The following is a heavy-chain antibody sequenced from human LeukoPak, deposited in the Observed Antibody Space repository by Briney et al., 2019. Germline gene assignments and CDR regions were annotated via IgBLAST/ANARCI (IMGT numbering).Heavy chain of an antibody. Sequence: GGSLRLSCAASKFTFSKYWMSWVRQAPGEGLEWVADIKEDGSEKYYVDSVKGRFTISRQNAKSSLFLQMNRLRAEDTAVYYCARHRSGGSQDDAFDIWGQGTMVTVSS. J-gene: IGHJ3*02. V-gene: IGHV3-7*01. CDR1: KFTFSKYW. CDR2: IKEDGSEK. CDR3: ARHRSGGSQDDAFDI. D-gene: IGHD2-15*01.